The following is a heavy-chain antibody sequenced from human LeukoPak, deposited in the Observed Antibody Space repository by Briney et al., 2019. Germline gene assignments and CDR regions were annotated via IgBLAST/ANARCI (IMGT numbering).Heavy chain of an antibody. CDR2: ISSSSSYI. CDR1: GFTFSSYR. Sequence: GGSLRLSCAASGFTFSSYRMNWVRQAPGKGLEWVSSISSSSSYIYYADSVKGRFTISRDNAKNSLYLQMNSLRAEDTAVYYCARVPLYAAVAEGDYFDYWGQGTLVTVSS. V-gene: IGHV3-21*01. J-gene: IGHJ4*02. CDR3: ARVPLYAAVAEGDYFDY. D-gene: IGHD6-19*01.